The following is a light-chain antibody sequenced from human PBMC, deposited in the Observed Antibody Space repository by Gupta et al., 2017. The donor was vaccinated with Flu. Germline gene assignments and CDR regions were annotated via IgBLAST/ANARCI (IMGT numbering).Light chain of an antibody. Sequence: QSVLTQPPSASQPPGLLPALPCPGSSSNIGSNYVYWYRQLPGTAPKLLIYRNNQRPSGVPDRFSGSKSGTSASLAISGLRSEDEADYYCAAWDDSLSGWVFGGGTKLTVL. CDR2: RNN. V-gene: IGLV1-47*01. CDR3: AAWDDSLSGWV. CDR1: SSNIGSNY. J-gene: IGLJ3*02.